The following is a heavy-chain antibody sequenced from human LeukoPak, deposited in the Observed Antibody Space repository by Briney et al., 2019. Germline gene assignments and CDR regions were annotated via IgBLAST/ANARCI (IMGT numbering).Heavy chain of an antibody. CDR1: GLTFSSYA. CDR2: ISGSGGST. Sequence: PGGSLRLSCVASGLTFSSYAMTWVRQALGKGLEWVSVISGSGGSTYYADSVKGRFTISRDNSKNTLYLQMNSPRPEDTAVYYCARDADLITIFGHFHYWGQGTLVTVSS. V-gene: IGHV3-23*01. CDR3: ARDADLITIFGHFHY. D-gene: IGHD3-3*01. J-gene: IGHJ4*02.